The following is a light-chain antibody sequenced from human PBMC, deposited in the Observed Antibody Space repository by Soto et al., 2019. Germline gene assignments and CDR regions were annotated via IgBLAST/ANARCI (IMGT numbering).Light chain of an antibody. J-gene: IGLJ2*01. CDR2: EVS. CDR3: SSYTGTSPSKI. Sequence: QSALTQPDSVSGSPGQSITISCTGTSSDVDTFNYVSWYQQHPGKAPKLLIYEVSKRPSGVSNRFSGSKSGNTASLTISGLQAEDEADYDCSSYTGTSPSKIFGGGTKLTVL. V-gene: IGLV2-14*01. CDR1: SSDVDTFNY.